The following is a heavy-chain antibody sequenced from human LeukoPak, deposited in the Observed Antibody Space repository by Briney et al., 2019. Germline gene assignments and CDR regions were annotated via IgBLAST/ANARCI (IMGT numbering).Heavy chain of an antibody. CDR1: GGSIRSSYYY. Sequence: PSETLSLTCTVSGGSIRSSYYYWSWIRQPPGKGLEWIGEINHSGSTNYNPSLKSRVTVSVDTSKDQFSLKLSSVTAADTAVYYCARVHPDTAIPLDYWGQGNLVTVSS. J-gene: IGHJ4*02. D-gene: IGHD5-18*01. CDR3: ARVHPDTAIPLDY. CDR2: INHSGST. V-gene: IGHV4-39*07.